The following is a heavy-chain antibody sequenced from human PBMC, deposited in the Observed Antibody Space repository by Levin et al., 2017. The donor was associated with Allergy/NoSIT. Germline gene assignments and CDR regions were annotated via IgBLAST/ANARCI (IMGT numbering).Heavy chain of an antibody. CDR1: GFTFSNNW. J-gene: IGHJ4*02. Sequence: VASVKVSCVTSGFTFSNNWMSWVRQAPGKGLEWVASIKQDGSEKYYVDSVKGRFTISRDNAKNSLYLQMNSLRAEDTAVYYCVVGGTTFSYWGQGTLATVSS. CDR3: VVGGTTFSY. V-gene: IGHV3-7*01. CDR2: IKQDGSEK. D-gene: IGHD1-26*01.